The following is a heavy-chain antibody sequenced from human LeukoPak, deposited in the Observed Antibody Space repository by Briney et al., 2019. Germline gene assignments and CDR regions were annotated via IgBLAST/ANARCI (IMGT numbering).Heavy chain of an antibody. CDR2: IYHSGST. Sequence: SETLSLTCTVSGYSISSGYCWGWIRQPPGKGLEWIGNIYHSGSTYYNPSLKSRVTISVDTSKNQFSLKLSSVTAADTAVYYCAREGLRYFDWLVPYFDYWGQGTLVTVSS. D-gene: IGHD3-9*01. J-gene: IGHJ4*02. V-gene: IGHV4-38-2*02. CDR3: AREGLRYFDWLVPYFDY. CDR1: GYSISSGYC.